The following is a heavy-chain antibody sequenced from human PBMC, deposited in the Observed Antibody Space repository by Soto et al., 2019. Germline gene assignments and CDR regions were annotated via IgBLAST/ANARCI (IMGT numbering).Heavy chain of an antibody. CDR2: IKEDGSMR. D-gene: IGHD2-2*01. V-gene: IGHV3-7*01. Sequence: EVQLVESGGGLVQPGSSLRLSCEASGFSLANFWMTWVRQAPGMGPEWVANIKEDGSMRYYMDSVEGRFTISRDNANNFLLLYLNSRRAEHTAVYYCARDLTVTRGCSDTTRYYDALDIWGQGTVVTVSS. CDR1: GFSLANFW. CDR3: ARDLTVTRGCSDTTRYYDALDI. J-gene: IGHJ3*02.